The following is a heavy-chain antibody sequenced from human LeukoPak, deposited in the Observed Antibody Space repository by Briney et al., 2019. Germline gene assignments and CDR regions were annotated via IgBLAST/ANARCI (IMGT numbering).Heavy chain of an antibody. Sequence: SETLSFTCAVYGGSFSGYYWSWIRQPPGKGLEWLGEINHSGSTNYNPSLKSRVTISVDTSKNQFSLKLSSVTAADTAVCYCARAAYGDSAYYYYYYMDVWGKGTTVTVSS. J-gene: IGHJ6*03. CDR1: GGSFSGYY. CDR3: ARAAYGDSAYYYYYYMDV. CDR2: INHSGST. V-gene: IGHV4-34*01. D-gene: IGHD4-17*01.